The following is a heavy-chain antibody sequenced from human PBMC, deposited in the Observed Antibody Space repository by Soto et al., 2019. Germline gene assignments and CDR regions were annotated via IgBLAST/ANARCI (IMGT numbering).Heavy chain of an antibody. J-gene: IGHJ6*02. Sequence: QVQLQESGPGLVKPSETLSLTCTVSGGSVSSGSYYWSWIRQPPGKGLEWIGYIYYSGSTNYNPPLRRRGPLSVDTAKNQFSLKLSSVTAADTAVYYCARENWNYDVLYYYYGMDVWGQGTTVTVSS. V-gene: IGHV4-61*01. CDR2: IYYSGST. CDR1: GGSVSSGSYY. D-gene: IGHD1-7*01. CDR3: ARENWNYDVLYYYYGMDV.